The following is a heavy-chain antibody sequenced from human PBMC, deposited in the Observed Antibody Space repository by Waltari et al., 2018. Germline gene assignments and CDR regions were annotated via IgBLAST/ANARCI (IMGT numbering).Heavy chain of an antibody. Sequence: QLQLQESGPRLVRPSETLSLICRVSGVSITSNRHYWAWIRRSPGQGLEWIGTVSYSGTTDISPSLKSRVSVSRDTSKNQVSLILGSVTAADMAVYYCATYIGASVGTAAFDVWGQGTMVTVSS. J-gene: IGHJ3*01. D-gene: IGHD5-12*01. V-gene: IGHV4-39*01. CDR2: VSYSGTT. CDR1: GVSITSNRHY. CDR3: ATYIGASVGTAAFDV.